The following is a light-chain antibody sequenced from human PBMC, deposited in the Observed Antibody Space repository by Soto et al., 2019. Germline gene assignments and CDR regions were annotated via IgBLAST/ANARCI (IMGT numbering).Light chain of an antibody. CDR2: WAS. J-gene: IGKJ5*01. V-gene: IGKV4-1*01. Sequence: DFVMTQSPDSLAVSLGERATINCKSSQSVLSNKQNYLAWFQQKPGQPPKLLIYWASTRESGVPDRFSGSGSATDFTLTISSLQAEDVAVYYCQQYHSDPITFGQGTRLEIK. CDR3: QQYHSDPIT. CDR1: QSVLSNKQNY.